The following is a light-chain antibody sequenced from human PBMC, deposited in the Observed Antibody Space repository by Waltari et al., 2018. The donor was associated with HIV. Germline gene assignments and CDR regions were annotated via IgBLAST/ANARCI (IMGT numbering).Light chain of an antibody. J-gene: IGLJ2*01. CDR3: QSYDSSLNKV. CDR1: RSNIGSGYE. CDR2: GNT. V-gene: IGLV1-40*01. Sequence: QSVLTQPPSMSGAPGQRVTISCTGSRSNIGSGYEVHWYQQLPGTAPKLLIYGNTDRPSGVPERFSGSKAGTSASLAITGLQAEDEADYYCQSYDSSLNKVFGGGTKLTVL.